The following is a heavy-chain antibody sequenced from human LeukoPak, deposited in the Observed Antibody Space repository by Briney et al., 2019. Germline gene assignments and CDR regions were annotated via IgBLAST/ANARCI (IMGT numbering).Heavy chain of an antibody. V-gene: IGHV3-21*01. D-gene: IGHD5-18*01. CDR3: ARDTSGYSYGYSFDY. Sequence: PGGSLRLSCAASGFTFSSYSMNWVRQAPGKGLEWVSSISSSSYIYYADSVKGRFTISRDNAKNSLYLQMNSLRAEDTAVYYCARDTSGYSYGYSFDYWGQGTLVTVSS. J-gene: IGHJ4*02. CDR2: ISSSSYI. CDR1: GFTFSSYS.